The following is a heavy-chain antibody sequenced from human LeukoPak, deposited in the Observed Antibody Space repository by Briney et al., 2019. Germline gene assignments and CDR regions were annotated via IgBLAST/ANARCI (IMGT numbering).Heavy chain of an antibody. D-gene: IGHD5-24*01. V-gene: IGHV4-34*01. CDR1: GGSISSGGYS. J-gene: IGHJ4*02. CDR3: ARRRGGYNYYFDY. CDR2: INHSGST. Sequence: SETLSLTCAVSGGSISSGGYSWSWIRQPPGKGLEWIGEINHSGSTNYNPSLKSRVTISVDTSKNQSSLKLSSVTAADTAVYYCARRRGGYNYYFDYWGQGTLVTVSS.